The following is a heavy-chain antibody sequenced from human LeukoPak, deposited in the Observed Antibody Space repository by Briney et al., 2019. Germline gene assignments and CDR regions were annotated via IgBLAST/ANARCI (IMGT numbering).Heavy chain of an antibody. CDR1: GGSITACY. CDR3: AGRMSRGGWFGP. V-gene: IGHV4-59*08. J-gene: IGHJ5*02. CDR2: IYYSGIS. Sequence: SETLSLTCTVSGGSITACYWCWLRLPPGKGLGRVGYIYYSGISNYNPSLKSRVTMSGDPSKNNFYVKMSSVTAGDTGVYFCAGRMSRGGWFGPWGQGTLVTVS. D-gene: IGHD4-23*01.